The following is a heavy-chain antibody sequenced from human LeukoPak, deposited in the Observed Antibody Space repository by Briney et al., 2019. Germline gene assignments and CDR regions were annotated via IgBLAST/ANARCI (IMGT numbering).Heavy chain of an antibody. Sequence: GGSLRLSCAASGFTFSDYYMSWIRQAPGKGLEWVSYISSSGSTIYYADSVKGRFTISRDNAKNSLYLQMNSLRAEDTAVYYCAREGEEYQLLHGPFDYWRQGTLVTVSS. J-gene: IGHJ4*02. V-gene: IGHV3-11*04. CDR2: ISSSGSTI. CDR3: AREGEEYQLLHGPFDY. CDR1: GFTFSDYY. D-gene: IGHD2-2*01.